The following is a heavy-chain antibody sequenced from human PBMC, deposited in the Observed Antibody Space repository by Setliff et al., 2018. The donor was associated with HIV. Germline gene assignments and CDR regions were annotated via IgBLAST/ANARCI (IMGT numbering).Heavy chain of an antibody. V-gene: IGHV4-59*01. CDR3: ARSYGYNVDY. Sequence: PSETLSLTCTVYGDSISSYYWTWIRQPPGKGLDWIGYVYYSGSSNYNPSLQSRVTISVNTSKNQFFLILSSVTAADTAMYYCARSYGYNVDYWGQGKLFTVSS. CDR2: VYYSGSS. D-gene: IGHD3-16*01. CDR1: GDSISSYY. J-gene: IGHJ4*02.